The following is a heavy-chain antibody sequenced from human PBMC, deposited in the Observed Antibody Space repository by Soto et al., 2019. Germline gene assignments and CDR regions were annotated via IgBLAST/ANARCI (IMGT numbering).Heavy chain of an antibody. CDR1: GGTFSSYA. Sequence: QVQLVQSGAEVKKPGSSVKVSCKASGGTFSSYAISWVRQAPGQGLEWMGEIIPIFGTANYAQKFQGRVTITADESTSTAYRELSSLRSVDTAVYYCARDRGPSSGYYPYWFDPWGQGTLVTVSS. CDR3: ARDRGPSSGYYPYWFDP. V-gene: IGHV1-69*12. J-gene: IGHJ5*02. CDR2: IIPIFGTA. D-gene: IGHD3-22*01.